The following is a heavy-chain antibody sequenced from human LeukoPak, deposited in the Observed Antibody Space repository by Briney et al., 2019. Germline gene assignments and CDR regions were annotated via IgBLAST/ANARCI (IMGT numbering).Heavy chain of an antibody. Sequence: PGGSLRLSCAASGFTFDDYAMHWVRQAPGKGLEWVSGISWNSGSIGYADSVKGRFTISRDNAKNSLYLQMNSLRAEDTALYYCAKDVQFSGSYPFFDYWGQGTLVTVSS. D-gene: IGHD1-26*01. V-gene: IGHV3-9*01. CDR2: ISWNSGSI. J-gene: IGHJ4*02. CDR1: GFTFDDYA. CDR3: AKDVQFSGSYPFFDY.